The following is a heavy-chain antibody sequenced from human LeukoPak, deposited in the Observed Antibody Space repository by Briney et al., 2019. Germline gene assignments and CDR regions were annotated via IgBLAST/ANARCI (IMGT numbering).Heavy chain of an antibody. V-gene: IGHV4-34*01. J-gene: IGHJ4*02. CDR2: INHSGSA. Sequence: SETLSLTCAVSGGSFSGYYWTWIRQPPGKGLEWIGEINHSGSANYNPSLKSLVTISLDTSKNQSSLKVSSVTAADTAVYYCARGQGTVTTHWGQGTLVTVSS. CDR3: ARGQGTVTTH. CDR1: GGSFSGYY. D-gene: IGHD4-17*01.